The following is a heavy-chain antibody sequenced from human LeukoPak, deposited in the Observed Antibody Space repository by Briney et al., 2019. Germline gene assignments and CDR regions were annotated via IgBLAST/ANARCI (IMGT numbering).Heavy chain of an antibody. CDR2: IYTSGST. J-gene: IGHJ4*02. CDR1: GGSISSYY. D-gene: IGHD3-3*01. Sequence: RASGTLSLTCTVSGGSISSYYWSWIRQPPGKGLEWIGYIYTSGSTNYNPSLKSRVTISVDTSKNQFSLKLSSVTAADTAVYYCARGKYYDFWSGYYTGKNYFDYWGQGTLVTVSS. CDR3: ARGKYYDFWSGYYTGKNYFDY. V-gene: IGHV4-4*09.